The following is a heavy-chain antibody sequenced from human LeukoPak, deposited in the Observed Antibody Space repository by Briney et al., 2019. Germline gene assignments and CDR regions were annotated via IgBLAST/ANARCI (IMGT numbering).Heavy chain of an antibody. CDR1: GYTLTELS. CDR2: FDPEDGET. CDR3: AHSEKTYYYDSSGYYYPR. Sequence: ASVKVSCKVFGYTLTELSMHWVRQAPGKGLEWMGGFDPEDGETIYAQKFQGRVTMTEDTSTDTAYMELSSLRSEDTAVYYCAHSEKTYYYDSSGYYYPRWGQGALVTVSS. J-gene: IGHJ4*02. D-gene: IGHD3-22*01. V-gene: IGHV1-24*01.